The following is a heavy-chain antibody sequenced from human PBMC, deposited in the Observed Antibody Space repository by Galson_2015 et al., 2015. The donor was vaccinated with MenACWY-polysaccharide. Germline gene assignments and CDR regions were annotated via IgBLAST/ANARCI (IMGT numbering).Heavy chain of an antibody. D-gene: IGHD3-3*01. J-gene: IGHJ6*03. V-gene: IGHV4-39*01. CDR1: GGSISSRSYY. CDR3: ARLGGDFWSGYYIYYYYYYMDV. Sequence: ETLSLTCTVSGGSISSRSYYWGWIRQPPGKGLEWIGSIYYSGSTYYTPSLKSRVPTSEDTSKNQFSLALRSVTAADTAVYYCARLGGDFWSGYYIYYYYYYMDVWGKGTTVPVSS. CDR2: IYYSGST.